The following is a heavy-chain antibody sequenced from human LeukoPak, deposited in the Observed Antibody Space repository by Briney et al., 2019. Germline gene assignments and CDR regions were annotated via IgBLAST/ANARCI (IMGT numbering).Heavy chain of an antibody. CDR1: GFTFGDYA. CDR3: TRVARIVVVVAATYYYYGMDV. D-gene: IGHD2-15*01. J-gene: IGHJ6*02. Sequence: PGGSLRLSCTASGFTFGDYAMSWVRQAPGKGLEWVGFIRSKAYGGTTEYAASVKGRFTISRDDSKSIAYLRMNSLKTEDTAVYYCTRVARIVVVVAATYYYYGMDVWGQGTTVTVSS. CDR2: IRSKAYGGTT. V-gene: IGHV3-49*04.